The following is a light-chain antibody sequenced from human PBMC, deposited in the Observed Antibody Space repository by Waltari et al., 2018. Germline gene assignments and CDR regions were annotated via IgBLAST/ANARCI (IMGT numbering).Light chain of an antibody. CDR1: QSITTN. CDR2: DAS. Sequence: EVVMTQSSATLSLSPGDRAPISCRASQSITTNLAWYQHKPGQAPRLLIYDASTRATSVPARFSGSGSGTEFTLTISSLQSEDFAVYYCQQYNRWPPITFGQGTRLAIK. CDR3: QQYNRWPPIT. J-gene: IGKJ5*01. V-gene: IGKV3-15*01.